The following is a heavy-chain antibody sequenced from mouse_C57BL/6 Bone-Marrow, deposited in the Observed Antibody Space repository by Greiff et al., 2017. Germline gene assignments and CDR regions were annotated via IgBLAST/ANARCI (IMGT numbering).Heavy chain of an antibody. CDR1: GYTFTSSG. D-gene: IGHD3-2*02. V-gene: IGHV1-81*01. Sequence: QVQLQQSGAELARPGASVKLSCKASGYTFTSSGISWVKQRPGQGLEWIGEIYPRSGNYYYNEQFKGQATLTADKSSHTAYMELHSLTAEDSAVYFCARGQLKVRCAYWGQGTLVTVSA. CDR2: IYPRSGNY. J-gene: IGHJ3*01. CDR3: ARGQLKVRCAY.